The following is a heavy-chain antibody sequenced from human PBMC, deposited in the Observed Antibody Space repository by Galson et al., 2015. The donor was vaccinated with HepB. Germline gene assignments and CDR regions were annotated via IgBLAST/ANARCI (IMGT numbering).Heavy chain of an antibody. CDR3: VKADSYFYDTSSYPRDS. CDR1: GFTFSVHF. V-gene: IGHV3-64D*06. Sequence: SLRLSCAASGFTFSVHFMHWVRQAPGKGLEYVAAISSRGDGTYYADSVKGRFIISRDNSQNTVYLQMTSLRPEDTAVYYCVKADSYFYDTSSYPRDSWGRGSLVTVSS. CDR2: ISSRGDGT. J-gene: IGHJ4*02. D-gene: IGHD3-22*01.